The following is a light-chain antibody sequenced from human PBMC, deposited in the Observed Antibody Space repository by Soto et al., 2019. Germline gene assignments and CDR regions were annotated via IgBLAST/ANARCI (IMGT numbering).Light chain of an antibody. J-gene: IGKJ3*01. CDR3: QQRGNWPPGFT. V-gene: IGKV3-11*01. CDR2: DTS. Sequence: EIVLTQSPATLSLSPGERATLSCRASKSVSIHLAWYQQKGGQAPRLLIYDTSNRATGIPARFSGSGSGTDFTLTISSLETEDSAVYYCQQRGNWPPGFTFGPGTRLDI. CDR1: KSVSIH.